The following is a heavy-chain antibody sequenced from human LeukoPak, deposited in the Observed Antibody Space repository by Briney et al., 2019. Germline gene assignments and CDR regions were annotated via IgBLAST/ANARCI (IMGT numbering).Heavy chain of an antibody. J-gene: IGHJ3*02. Sequence: PSETLSLTCAVYGGSFSGYYWSWIRQPPGKGLEWIGEINHSGSTNYNPSLKSRVTISVDTSKNKFSLKLSSVTAADTAVYYCARAIYYGGNWDAFDIWGQGTMVTVSS. CDR3: ARAIYYGGNWDAFDI. CDR1: GGSFSGYY. V-gene: IGHV4-34*01. CDR2: INHSGST. D-gene: IGHD4-23*01.